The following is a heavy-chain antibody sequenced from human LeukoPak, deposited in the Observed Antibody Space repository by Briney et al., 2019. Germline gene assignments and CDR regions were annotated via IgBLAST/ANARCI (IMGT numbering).Heavy chain of an antibody. J-gene: IGHJ5*02. CDR3: ARDSGYSSSWYRSFDP. CDR2: INPNSGGT. Sequence: ASVKVSCKASGYTFTGYYMHWVRQAPGQGLEWMGWINPNSGGTNYAQKFQGWVTMTGDTSISTAYMELSRLRSDDTAVYYCARDSGYSSSWYRSFDPWGQGTLVTVSS. D-gene: IGHD6-13*01. V-gene: IGHV1-2*04. CDR1: GYTFTGYY.